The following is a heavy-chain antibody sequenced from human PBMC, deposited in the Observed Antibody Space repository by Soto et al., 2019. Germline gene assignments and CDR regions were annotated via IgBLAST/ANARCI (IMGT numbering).Heavy chain of an antibody. V-gene: IGHV3-23*01. CDR1: GFTFSSYA. CDR3: AKDFGGFVVVTAIGH. D-gene: IGHD2-21*02. Sequence: EVQLLESGGGLVQPGGSLRLSCAASGFTFSSYAMSWVRQAPGKGLEWVSAISGSGGSTYYADSVKGRFTISRDNSKNTRYLQMNSLRAEDTAVYYCAKDFGGFVVVTAIGHWGQGTLVTVSS. CDR2: ISGSGGST. J-gene: IGHJ1*01.